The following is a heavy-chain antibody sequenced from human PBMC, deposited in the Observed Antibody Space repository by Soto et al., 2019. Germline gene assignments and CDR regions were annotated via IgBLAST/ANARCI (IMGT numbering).Heavy chain of an antibody. D-gene: IGHD3-3*01. J-gene: IGHJ4*02. CDR1: GYTFTKYD. CDR2: ISPNSGRP. V-gene: IGHV1-18*04. CDR3: VRQYYDFWADYPDFDC. Sequence: ASVKVSCKTSGYTFTKYDISWVRQAPGQGLEWLGLISPNSGRPSYAQKFEGRVTMTTDTSTTTAYLELRSLRSDDTAVYYCVRQYYDFWADYPDFDCWGQGXLVTVYS.